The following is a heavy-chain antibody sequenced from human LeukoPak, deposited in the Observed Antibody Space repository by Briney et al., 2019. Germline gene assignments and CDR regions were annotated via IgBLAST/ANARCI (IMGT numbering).Heavy chain of an antibody. J-gene: IGHJ4*02. V-gene: IGHV3-30*04. D-gene: IGHD4-23*01. CDR2: ISYDGSNK. CDR1: GFTFSSYA. CDR3: ARLGGYSLDY. Sequence: GGSLRLSCAASGFTFSSYAMHWVRQAPGKGLEWVAVISYDGSNKYYADSVKGRFTISRDNAKNSLYLQMSSLRAEDTAVYYCARLGGYSLDYWGQGALVTVSS.